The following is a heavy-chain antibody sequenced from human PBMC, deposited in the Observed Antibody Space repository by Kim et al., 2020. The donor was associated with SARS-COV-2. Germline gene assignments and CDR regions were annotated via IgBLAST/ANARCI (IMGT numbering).Heavy chain of an antibody. Sequence: SVKVSCKASGGTFSSYAISWVRQAPGQGLEWMGGIIPIFGTANYAQKFQGRVTITADESTSTAYMELSSLRSEDTAVYYCARELSPATYYDFWSGYYTDAFDIWGQGTMVTVSS. CDR1: GGTFSSYA. CDR3: ARELSPATYYDFWSGYYTDAFDI. CDR2: IIPIFGTA. J-gene: IGHJ3*02. D-gene: IGHD3-3*01. V-gene: IGHV1-69*13.